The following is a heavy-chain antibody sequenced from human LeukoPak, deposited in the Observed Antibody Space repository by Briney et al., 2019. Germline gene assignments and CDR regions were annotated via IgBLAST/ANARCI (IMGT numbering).Heavy chain of an antibody. J-gene: IGHJ6*03. V-gene: IGHV4-34*01. Sequence: PDTLSLTRAFYCGSFSGYYWSCIRQPPGEGQGWTVEITHSGSTNYTASLKSRVTISVDTSKNQFSLKLSSVTAADTAVYYCARASIPGVIYYYYYMDVWGKGTTVTVSS. CDR3: ARASIPGVIYYYYYMDV. CDR1: CGSFSGYY. D-gene: IGHD2-21*01. CDR2: ITHSGST.